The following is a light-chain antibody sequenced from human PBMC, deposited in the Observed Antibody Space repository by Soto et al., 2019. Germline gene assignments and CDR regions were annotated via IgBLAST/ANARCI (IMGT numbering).Light chain of an antibody. CDR1: QSVSSY. CDR2: DAS. CDR3: QQYGTLTWT. J-gene: IGKJ1*01. Sequence: EIVLTQSPATLSLSPGERATLSCRASQSVSSYLAWYPQKPGQAPRVLIYDASTRETGILDRFSGSGAGTECTRTISRLEPEDVSVDYCQQYGTLTWTFGQGTKVDIK. V-gene: IGKV3-20*01.